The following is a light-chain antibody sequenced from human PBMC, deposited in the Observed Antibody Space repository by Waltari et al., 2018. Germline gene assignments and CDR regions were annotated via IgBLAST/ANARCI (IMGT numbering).Light chain of an antibody. CDR2: GAS. CDR1: QSLGTN. Sequence: ETVMTQSPATLSVSPGGRATLSSRASQSLGTNLAWYPQKPGQAPRLLSYGASSRATGVPARFSGSGSGTDFTLTISSLQSEDFVVYYCQQYNNWPLYTFGQGTKLEI. CDR3: QQYNNWPLYT. V-gene: IGKV3-15*01. J-gene: IGKJ2*01.